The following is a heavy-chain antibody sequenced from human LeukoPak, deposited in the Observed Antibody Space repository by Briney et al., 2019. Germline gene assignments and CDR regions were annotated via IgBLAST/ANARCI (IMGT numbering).Heavy chain of an antibody. J-gene: IGHJ3*02. Sequence: PGGSLRLSCAASGFTFSSYGMHWGRQAPGKGLEWVAFIRYDGSNKYYADSVKGRFTISRDNSKNTLYLQMNSLRAEDTAVYYCAKELEDTAMSDDAFDIWGQGTMVTVSS. V-gene: IGHV3-30*02. D-gene: IGHD5-18*01. CDR1: GFTFSSYG. CDR3: AKELEDTAMSDDAFDI. CDR2: IRYDGSNK.